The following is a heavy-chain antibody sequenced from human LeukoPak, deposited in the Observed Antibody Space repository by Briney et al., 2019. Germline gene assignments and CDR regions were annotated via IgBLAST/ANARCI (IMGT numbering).Heavy chain of an antibody. CDR2: IYHSGST. CDR3: ARARYSSSWYLDY. V-gene: IGHV4-30-2*01. D-gene: IGHD6-13*01. CDR1: GGSISSGGYY. Sequence: SETLSLTCTVSGGSISSGGYYWSWIRQPPGKGLEWIGYIYHSGSTYYNPSLKSRVTISVDRSKNQFSLKLSSVTAADTAVCYCARARYSSSWYLDYWGQGTLVTVSS. J-gene: IGHJ4*02.